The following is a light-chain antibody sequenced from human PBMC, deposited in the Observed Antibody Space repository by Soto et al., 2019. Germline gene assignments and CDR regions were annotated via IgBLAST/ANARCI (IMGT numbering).Light chain of an antibody. CDR2: KAS. J-gene: IGKJ1*01. CDR3: QQYNSYRT. Sequence: DIQMTQSPSTLSASVGDRVTITCRASQSISSWLAWYQQKPGKAPKLLIYKASSLESGFPSRFSGSGSGTEFSLTISSLQTDDFATYYCQQYNSYRTFGQGTKVEIK. CDR1: QSISSW. V-gene: IGKV1-5*03.